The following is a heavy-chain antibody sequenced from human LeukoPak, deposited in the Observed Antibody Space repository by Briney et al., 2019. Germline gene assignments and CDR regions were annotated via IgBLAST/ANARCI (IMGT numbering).Heavy chain of an antibody. J-gene: IGHJ4*02. CDR3: ARGIGRFGELLYSNSEALFDY. V-gene: IGHV3-21*01. CDR1: GFTFSSYS. D-gene: IGHD3-10*01. CDR2: ISSSSSYI. Sequence: GGSLRLSCAASGFTFSSYSMNWVRQAPGKGLEWVSSISSSSSYIYYADSVKGRFTISRDNAKNSLYLQMNSLRAEDTAVYYCARGIGRFGELLYSNSEALFDYWGQGTLVTVSS.